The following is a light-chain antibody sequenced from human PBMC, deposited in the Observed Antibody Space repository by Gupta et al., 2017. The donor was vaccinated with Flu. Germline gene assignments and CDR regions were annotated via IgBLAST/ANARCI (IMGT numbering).Light chain of an antibody. Sequence: QSALAQPASVSGSPGQSIAISCPESSSDVGDYDSVSWYQQHPGKAPKLIIYDVTNRPSGVSSRFSGSKSGNTASLTISGLQVEYEADYYCSSYTSDNALIVVFVVGTKRTVL. CDR2: DVT. J-gene: IGLJ2*01. CDR3: SSYTSDNALIVV. V-gene: IGLV2-14*01. CDR1: SSDVGDYDS.